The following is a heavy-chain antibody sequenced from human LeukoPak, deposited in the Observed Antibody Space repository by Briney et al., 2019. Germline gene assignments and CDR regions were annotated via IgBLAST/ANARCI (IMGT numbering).Heavy chain of an antibody. CDR3: AKEFLYGSGSYHYYYYYGMDV. V-gene: IGHV3-30*18. D-gene: IGHD3-10*01. J-gene: IGHJ6*02. CDR1: GFTFSSYG. CDR2: ISYDGSNK. Sequence: PGRSLRLSCAASGFTFSSYGMHWVRQAPGKGLEWVAVISYDGSNKYYADSVKGRFTISRDNSKNTLYLQMNSLRAEDTAVYYCAKEFLYGSGSYHYYYYYGMDVWGQGTTVTVPS.